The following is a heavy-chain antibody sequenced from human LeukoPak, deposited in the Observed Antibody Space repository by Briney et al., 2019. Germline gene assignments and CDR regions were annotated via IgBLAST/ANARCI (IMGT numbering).Heavy chain of an antibody. CDR2: INHSGST. CDR1: GGSFSGYY. V-gene: IGHV4-34*01. Sequence: SETLSLTCAVYGGSFSGYYWSWIRQPPGKGLEWIGEINHSGSTNYNPSLKSRVTISVDTSKSQFSLRLSSVTAADTAVYYCARGMLYYDYVWGSYRYPYYFDYWGQGTLVTVSS. CDR3: ARGMLYYDYVWGSYRYPYYFDY. D-gene: IGHD3-16*02. J-gene: IGHJ4*02.